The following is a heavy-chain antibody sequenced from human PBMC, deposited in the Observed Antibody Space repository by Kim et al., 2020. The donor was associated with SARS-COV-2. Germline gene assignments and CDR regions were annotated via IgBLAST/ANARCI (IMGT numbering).Heavy chain of an antibody. CDR3: AKDTLYDSTYFDY. V-gene: IGHV3-23*01. Sequence: ADTVKGRFTSSRDNSKTTIYLQMNSRRADDTAVYYCAKDTLYDSTYFDYWGQGTLVTVSS. J-gene: IGHJ4*02. D-gene: IGHD3-22*01.